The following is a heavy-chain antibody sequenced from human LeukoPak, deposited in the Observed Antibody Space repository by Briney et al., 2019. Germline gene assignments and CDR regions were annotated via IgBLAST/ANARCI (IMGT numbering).Heavy chain of an antibody. D-gene: IGHD4-23*01. J-gene: IGHJ4*02. CDR2: ITGDGTST. V-gene: IGHV3-74*01. Sequence: QNGGSLRLSCAASGFTFSSHWMHWVRQAPGKGLVWVSRITGDGTSTSYADSVKGRFTISRDNAKNTLYLQMNSLRAEDTAVYYCARDLRWKGYWGQGTLVTVSS. CDR1: GFTFSSHW. CDR3: ARDLRWKGY.